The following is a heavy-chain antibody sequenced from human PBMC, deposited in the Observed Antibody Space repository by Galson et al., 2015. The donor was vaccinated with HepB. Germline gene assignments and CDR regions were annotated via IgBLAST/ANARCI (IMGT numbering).Heavy chain of an antibody. Sequence: SLRLSCAASGITFSSYGMHWVRQAPGKGLEWLAVISHDGSNKYYADSMKGRLTISRDEFKSTVYLEMNSLRVEDTAVYYCAKDRQRFSSGWYGEDYWGQGTLVTVSS. CDR1: GITFSSYG. CDR2: ISHDGSNK. J-gene: IGHJ4*02. D-gene: IGHD6-19*01. CDR3: AKDRQRFSSGWYGEDY. V-gene: IGHV3-30*18.